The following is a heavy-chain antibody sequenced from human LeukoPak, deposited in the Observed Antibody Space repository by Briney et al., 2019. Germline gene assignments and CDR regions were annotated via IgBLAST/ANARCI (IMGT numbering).Heavy chain of an antibody. CDR3: VRDDYYDSSAYRENPFDV. CDR2: IIPILGTT. V-gene: IGHV1-69*13. D-gene: IGHD3-22*01. CDR1: GYTFTSYY. Sequence: GASVKVSCKASGYTFTSYYMHWVRQAPGQGLEWMGGIIPILGTTNYAQKFQGRVTITADESTSTLYMELRSLRSEDTAIYYCVRDDYYDSSAYRENPFDVWGQGTMVTVSS. J-gene: IGHJ3*01.